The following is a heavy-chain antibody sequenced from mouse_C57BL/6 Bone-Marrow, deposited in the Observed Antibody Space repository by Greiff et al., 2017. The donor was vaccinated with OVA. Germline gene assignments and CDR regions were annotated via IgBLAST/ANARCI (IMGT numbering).Heavy chain of an antibody. V-gene: IGHV1-64*01. D-gene: IGHD4-1*01. J-gene: IGHJ4*01. CDR1: GYTFTSYW. CDR2: IHPNSGST. Sequence: QVQLQQSGAELVKPGASVKLSCTASGYTFTSYWMHWVKQRPGQGLEWIGMIHPNSGSTNYNEKFKSKATLSVDNANSTAYMQLRNLTSEDSAVSYSSRHHWEDSMDYWGQGTSVTVSS. CDR3: SRHHWEDSMDY.